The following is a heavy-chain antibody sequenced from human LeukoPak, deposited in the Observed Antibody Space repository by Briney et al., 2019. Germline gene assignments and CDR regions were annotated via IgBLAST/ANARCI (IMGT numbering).Heavy chain of an antibody. Sequence: GGSLRLSCAASGFTFDSYGMNWVRQAPGKGLEWISSISSSSTYIYYADSVKGRFTISRDNAKNSLYLQMNSLRAEDTAVYYCARAYCSSTSCSYCFDSWGQGTLVTVSS. V-gene: IGHV3-21*01. CDR3: ARAYCSSTSCSYCFDS. CDR2: ISSSSTYI. J-gene: IGHJ4*02. D-gene: IGHD2-2*01. CDR1: GFTFDSYG.